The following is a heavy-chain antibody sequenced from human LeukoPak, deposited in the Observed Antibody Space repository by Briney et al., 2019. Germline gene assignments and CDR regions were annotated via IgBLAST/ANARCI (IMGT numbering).Heavy chain of an antibody. CDR3: GGGYCSSTSCPRDAFDI. CDR2: IYPGDSDT. D-gene: IGHD2-2*01. Sequence: PGESLKISCKGSGYSFTSYWIGWVRQMPGKGLEWMGIIYPGDSDTRYSPSFQGQVTISADKSISTAYLQWSSLKASDTAMYYCGGGYCSSTSCPRDAFDIWGLGTMVTVSS. CDR1: GYSFTSYW. J-gene: IGHJ3*02. V-gene: IGHV5-51*01.